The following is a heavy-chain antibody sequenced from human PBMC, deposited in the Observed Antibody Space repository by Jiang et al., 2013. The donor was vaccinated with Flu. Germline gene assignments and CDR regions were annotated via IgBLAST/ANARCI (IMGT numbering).Heavy chain of an antibody. V-gene: IGHV3-23*01. D-gene: IGHD1-26*01. CDR2: SGSGGST. J-gene: IGHJ4*02. CDR3: AKSKLVGATGYFDY. Sequence: SGSGGSTYYADSVKGRFTISRDNSKNTLYLQMNSLRAEDTAVYYCAKSKLVGATGYFDYWGQGTLVTVSS.